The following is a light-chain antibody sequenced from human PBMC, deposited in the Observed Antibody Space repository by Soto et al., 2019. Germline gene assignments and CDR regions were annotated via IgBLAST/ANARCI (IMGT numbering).Light chain of an antibody. CDR2: DVS. CDR1: SSDVGGYNY. V-gene: IGLV2-14*01. J-gene: IGLJ2*01. Sequence: QSVLTQPASVSGSPGQSITISCTGSSSDVGGYNYVSWYQQYPGEAPRLIIYDVSDRPSGISNRFSGFKSGNTASLTISGLQAEDEAHYCCNSYANSIVIFGGGTKVTVL. CDR3: NSYANSIVI.